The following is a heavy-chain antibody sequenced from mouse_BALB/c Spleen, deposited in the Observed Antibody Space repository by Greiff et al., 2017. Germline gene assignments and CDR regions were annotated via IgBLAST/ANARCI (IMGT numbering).Heavy chain of an antibody. J-gene: IGHJ4*01. CDR3: ARGYDRRSYAMDY. V-gene: IGHV2-2*02. CDR2: ICSGGST. Sequence: QVQLKESGPGLVQPSQSLSITCTVSGFSLTSYGVHWVRQSPGKGLEWLGVICSGGSTDYNAAFISRLSISKDNSKSQVFFKMNSLQANDTAIYYCARGYDRRSYAMDYWGQGTSVTVSS. CDR1: GFSLTSYG. D-gene: IGHD2-14*01.